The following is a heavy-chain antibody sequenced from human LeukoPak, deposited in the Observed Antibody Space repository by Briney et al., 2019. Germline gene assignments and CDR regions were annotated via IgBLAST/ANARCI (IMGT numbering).Heavy chain of an antibody. Sequence: PSETLSLTCTVSGYSISSGYYWGWIRQPPGKGLEWIGSIYHSGSTYYNPSLKSRVTISVDTSKNQFSLKLSSVTAADTAVYYCASSSGYYYYMDVWGKGTTVTVSS. J-gene: IGHJ6*03. CDR3: ASSSGYYYYMDV. D-gene: IGHD3-10*01. CDR2: IYHSGST. CDR1: GYSISSGYY. V-gene: IGHV4-38-2*02.